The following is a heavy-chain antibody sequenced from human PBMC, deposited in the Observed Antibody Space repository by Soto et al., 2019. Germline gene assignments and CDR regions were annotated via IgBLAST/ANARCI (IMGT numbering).Heavy chain of an antibody. Sequence: SETLSLICAVYSGSFSGDYWSWIRQPPGKGLEWIGEIYHGLSIVYNPSLTSRVTISGDSSKNQFSLKLSSVTAADTDVYYCARHGGYYFDSWGQGTLVTVSS. CDR2: IYHGLSI. J-gene: IGHJ4*02. V-gene: IGHV4-34*01. D-gene: IGHD3-16*01. CDR3: ARHGGYYFDS. CDR1: SGSFSGDY.